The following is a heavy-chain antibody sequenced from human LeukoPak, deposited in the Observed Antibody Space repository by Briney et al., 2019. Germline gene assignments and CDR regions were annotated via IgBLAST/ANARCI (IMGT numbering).Heavy chain of an antibody. CDR1: GYTFTSYG. CDR2: ISAYNGNT. J-gene: IGHJ6*02. D-gene: IGHD3-10*01. Sequence: ASVKVSCKASGYTFTSYGISWVRQAPGQGLEWMGWISAYNGNTNCAQKLQGRVTITTDTSTSTAYMELRSLRSDDTAVYYCARDLSGTEDYYYYGMDVWGQGTTVTVSS. V-gene: IGHV1-18*01. CDR3: ARDLSGTEDYYYYGMDV.